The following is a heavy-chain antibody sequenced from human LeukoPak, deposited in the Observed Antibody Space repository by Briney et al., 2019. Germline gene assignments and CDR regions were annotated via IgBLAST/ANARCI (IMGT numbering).Heavy chain of an antibody. D-gene: IGHD6-13*01. Sequence: PSETLSLTCTVSGASISSYYWIWIRQPQGKGLEWIGHIYYDGSTNYNPSLKSRVTMSVDTSKNQFSLKLTSVTAADTAVHYCARGGSSSSWPFYYWGQGTLVTVSS. CDR2: IYYDGST. CDR1: GASISSYY. V-gene: IGHV4-59*01. CDR3: ARGGSSSSWPFYY. J-gene: IGHJ4*02.